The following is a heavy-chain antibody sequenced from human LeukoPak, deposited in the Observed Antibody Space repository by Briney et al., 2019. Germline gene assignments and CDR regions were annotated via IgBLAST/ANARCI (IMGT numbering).Heavy chain of an antibody. CDR3: AREYWDILTGYLFDY. CDR2: INPNSGGT. V-gene: IGHV1-2*02. J-gene: IGHJ4*02. Sequence: ASVKVSCKASGYTFTGYYMHWVRQAPGQGLEWMGWINPNSGGTNYAQKLQGRVTMTTDTSTSTAYMELRSLRSDDTAVYYCAREYWDILTGYLFDYWGQGTLVTVSS. D-gene: IGHD3-9*01. CDR1: GYTFTGYY.